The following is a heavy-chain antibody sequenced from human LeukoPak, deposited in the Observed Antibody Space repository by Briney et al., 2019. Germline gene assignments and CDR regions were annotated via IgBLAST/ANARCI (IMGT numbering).Heavy chain of an antibody. CDR3: AKEPHYYYDSSGYYDY. Sequence: GGSLRLSGEASGFTFSSYGIHWVRQAPGKGLEWVAVISYDGSNKYYADSVKGRFTISRDNSKNTLYLQMNSLRAEDTAVYYCAKEPHYYYDSSGYYDYWGQGTLVTVSS. J-gene: IGHJ4*02. CDR1: GFTFSSYG. D-gene: IGHD3-22*01. CDR2: ISYDGSNK. V-gene: IGHV3-30*18.